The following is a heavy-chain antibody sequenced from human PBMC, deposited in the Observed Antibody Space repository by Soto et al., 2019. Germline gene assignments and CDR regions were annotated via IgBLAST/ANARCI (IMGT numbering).Heavy chain of an antibody. Sequence: QVQLVQSGAEVKKPGSSVKVSCKASGGTFSSYAISWVRQAPGQGLEWMGGIIPIFGTANYAQKFQGRVTITADESTSTAYMELSSLRSEDTAVYYCARNLYDFWSGYPDSYYYYGMDVWDQGTTVTVSS. CDR2: IIPIFGTA. CDR1: GGTFSSYA. J-gene: IGHJ6*02. D-gene: IGHD3-3*01. CDR3: ARNLYDFWSGYPDSYYYYGMDV. V-gene: IGHV1-69*01.